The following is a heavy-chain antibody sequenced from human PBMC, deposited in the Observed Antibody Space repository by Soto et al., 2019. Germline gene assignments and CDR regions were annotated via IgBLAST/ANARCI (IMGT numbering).Heavy chain of an antibody. CDR1: GYTFTSYD. J-gene: IGHJ6*02. V-gene: IGHV1-8*01. D-gene: IGHD3-3*01. CDR3: ARAKGGGYDFWRGYYWSDYYYGMDG. Sequence: ASVKVSCKASGYTFTSYDINWVRQATGQGLEWMGWMNPNSGNTGYAQKFQGRVTMTRNTSISTAYMELSSLRSEDTAVYYCARAKGGGYDFWRGYYWSDYYYGMDGWGQGTTVTVSS. CDR2: MNPNSGNT.